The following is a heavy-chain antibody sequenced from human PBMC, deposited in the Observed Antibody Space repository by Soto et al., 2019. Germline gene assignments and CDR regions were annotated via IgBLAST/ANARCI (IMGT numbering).Heavy chain of an antibody. CDR3: ARGPPGGLYYYYMDV. CDR2: MNPNSGNT. V-gene: IGHV1-8*01. CDR1: GYTFTSYD. Sequence: ASAKVSCKASGYTFTSYDINWVRQATGQGLEWMGWMNPNSGNTGYAQKFQGRVTMTRNTSISTAYMELSSLRSEDTAVYYCARGPPGGLYYYYMDVWGKGTTVTVSS. J-gene: IGHJ6*03. D-gene: IGHD3-16*01.